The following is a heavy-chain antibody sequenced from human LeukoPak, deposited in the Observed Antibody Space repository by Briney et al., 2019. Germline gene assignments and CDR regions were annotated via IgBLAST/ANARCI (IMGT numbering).Heavy chain of an antibody. D-gene: IGHD5-18*01. Sequence: SETLSLTCAVSGGSISSSNWWNWVRQPPGKGLEWIGEIYHSGSTNYNPSLKSRVTISVDKSKNQFSLKLSSVTAADTAVYYCARDSRSYGFVDYWGQGTLVTVSS. CDR1: GGSISSSNW. J-gene: IGHJ4*02. CDR2: IYHSGST. CDR3: ARDSRSYGFVDY. V-gene: IGHV4-4*02.